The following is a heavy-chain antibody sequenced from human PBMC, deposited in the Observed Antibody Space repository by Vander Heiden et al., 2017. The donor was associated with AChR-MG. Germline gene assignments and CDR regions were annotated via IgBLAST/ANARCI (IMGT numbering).Heavy chain of an antibody. CDR1: GFPFSIYA. CDR2: ISYNGNNK. D-gene: IGHD3-16*02. Sequence: QVQLGESGGGVVHPRRSLRLLRAASGFPFSIYALHGVRQAPGKGLDWVAVISYNGNNKYYAGSEKGRFTMSRDNSKNTLYLQKYSLRAEDTAVYYWAKDQGDKNVGVGIVMYYFDYWGQGTLVTVSS. J-gene: IGHJ4*02. CDR3: AKDQGDKNVGVGIVMYYFDY. V-gene: IGHV3-30*18.